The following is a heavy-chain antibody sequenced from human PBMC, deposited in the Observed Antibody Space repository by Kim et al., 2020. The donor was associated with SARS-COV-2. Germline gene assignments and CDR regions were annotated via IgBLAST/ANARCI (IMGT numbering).Heavy chain of an antibody. D-gene: IGHD3-3*01. CDR3: ARTSGPIDYFDY. J-gene: IGHJ4*02. V-gene: IGHV2-70*01. Sequence: YLRTSLKTKLTISKDTSKNPVVLTMTNMDPVDTATYYCARTSGPIDYFDYWGQGTLVTVSS.